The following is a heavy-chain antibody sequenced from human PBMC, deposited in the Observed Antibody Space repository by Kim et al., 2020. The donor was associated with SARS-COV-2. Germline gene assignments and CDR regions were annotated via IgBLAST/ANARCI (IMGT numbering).Heavy chain of an antibody. Sequence: GGSLRLSCTSSGFTFGDYTMSWFRQAPGKGLEWVGFIRSKAYGGTTEYAASVKGRFNISRDDSKSIAYLQMNSLKTEDTAVYYCTRGSSYYDSSGFDYWGQGTLVTVSS. CDR1: GFTFGDYT. J-gene: IGHJ4*02. CDR3: TRGSSYYDSSGFDY. V-gene: IGHV3-49*03. CDR2: IRSKAYGGTT. D-gene: IGHD3-22*01.